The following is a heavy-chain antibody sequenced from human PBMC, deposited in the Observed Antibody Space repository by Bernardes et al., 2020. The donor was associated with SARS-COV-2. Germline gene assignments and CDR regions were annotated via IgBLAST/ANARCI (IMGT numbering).Heavy chain of an antibody. V-gene: IGHV3-23*01. CDR1: GFTFSSYA. J-gene: IGHJ4*02. CDR2: ISGSGDRT. D-gene: IGHD3-22*01. Sequence: GGSLRLSCAASGFTFSSYAMSWVRQAPGKGLEWVSGISGSGDRTNYAGSVKGRFTISRDTSKSTLYLQMNSLRAEDTAVYYCAKGRDSGYLVPFDYWGQGTLGTVSS. CDR3: AKGRDSGYLVPFDY.